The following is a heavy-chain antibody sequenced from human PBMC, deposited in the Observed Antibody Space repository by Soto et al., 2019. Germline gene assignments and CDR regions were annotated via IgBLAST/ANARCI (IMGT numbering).Heavy chain of an antibody. J-gene: IGHJ5*02. CDR3: ARGEALWFGELFIFGWFDP. D-gene: IGHD3-10*01. V-gene: IGHV4-59*01. CDR1: GGSISSYY. CDR2: IYYSGST. Sequence: PSETLSLTCTVSGGSISSYYWSWVRQPPGKGLEWIGYIYYSGSTNYNPSLKSRVTISVDTSKNQFSLKLSSVTAADTAVYYCARGEALWFGELFIFGWFDPWGQGTLVTVSS.